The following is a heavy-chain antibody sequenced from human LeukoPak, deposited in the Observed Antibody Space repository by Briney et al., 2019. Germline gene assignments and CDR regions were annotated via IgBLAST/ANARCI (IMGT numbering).Heavy chain of an antibody. CDR2: ISGSGGST. Sequence: GGSLRLSCAASGFTFSSYAVSWVRQAPGKGLEWVSSISGSGGSTYSTDSVKGRFTISRDNSKNTLYLQMNSLRAEDTALYYCAKDRSCTNDICHGNFDYWGQGTLVTVSS. CDR1: GFTFSSYA. V-gene: IGHV3-23*01. J-gene: IGHJ4*02. D-gene: IGHD2-8*01. CDR3: AKDRSCTNDICHGNFDY.